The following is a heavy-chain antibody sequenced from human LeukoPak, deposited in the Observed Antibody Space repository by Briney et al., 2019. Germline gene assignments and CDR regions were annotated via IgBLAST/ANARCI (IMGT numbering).Heavy chain of an antibody. J-gene: IGHJ5*02. D-gene: IGHD2-21*01. Sequence: PGGSLRLSCAASGFTFSSYGMHWVRQAPGKGLEGVAFIRYDGSNKYYADSVKGRFTISRDNSKNTLYLQMNSLRAEDRAVYYCAKGAPYGGGDCSVFDPWRQGTLVTVSS. CDR1: GFTFSSYG. V-gene: IGHV3-30*02. CDR2: IRYDGSNK. CDR3: AKGAPYGGGDCSVFDP.